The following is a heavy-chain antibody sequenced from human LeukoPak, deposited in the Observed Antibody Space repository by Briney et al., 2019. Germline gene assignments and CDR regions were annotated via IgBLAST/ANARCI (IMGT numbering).Heavy chain of an antibody. D-gene: IGHD1-26*01. CDR3: ARCSGSYHAIDY. Sequence: GGSLRLSCAASGFTFSSYWMHWVRQAPGKGLVWVSRINSDGTSTSYADSVKGRFTISRDNAENTLYLQMNSLRAEDTALYYCARCSGSYHAIDYWGQGTLVTVSS. V-gene: IGHV3-74*01. CDR1: GFTFSSYW. CDR2: INSDGTST. J-gene: IGHJ4*02.